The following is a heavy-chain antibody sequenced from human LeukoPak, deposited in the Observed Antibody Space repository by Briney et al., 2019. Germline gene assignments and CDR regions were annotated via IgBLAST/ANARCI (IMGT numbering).Heavy chain of an antibody. Sequence: GGSLRLSCAASGFTFSSYAMSWVRQAPGKGLEWVSAISGSGGSTYYADSVKGRFTISRDNSKNTLYLQMNSLRAEDTAVYYRAKDSLKLTYYDFWSGPEGGSFSAFDIWGQGTMVTVSS. V-gene: IGHV3-23*01. D-gene: IGHD3-3*01. CDR1: GFTFSSYA. J-gene: IGHJ3*02. CDR2: ISGSGGST. CDR3: AKDSLKLTYYDFWSGPEGGSFSAFDI.